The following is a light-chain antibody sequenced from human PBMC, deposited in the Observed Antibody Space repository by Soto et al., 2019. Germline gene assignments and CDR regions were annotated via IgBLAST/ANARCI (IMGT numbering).Light chain of an antibody. CDR2: WAS. CDR3: QQYYGTPLT. V-gene: IGKV4-1*01. Sequence: DIVMTQSPDSLAASVGERATIACKSSQSFLYSSNNKNYLAWYQQKAGQPPKLLIYWASTRESGVPDRFSGSGSGADFTLTISSLQAEDVAVYYCQQYYGTPLTFGGGTKVDI. CDR1: QSFLYSSNNKNY. J-gene: IGKJ4*01.